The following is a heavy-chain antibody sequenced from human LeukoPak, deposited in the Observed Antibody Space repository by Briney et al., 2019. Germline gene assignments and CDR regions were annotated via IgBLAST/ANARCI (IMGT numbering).Heavy chain of an antibody. CDR3: ARDGGDYYYSYMDV. Sequence: PSETLSLTCTVSGGSISSSYWSWIRQPPGKGLEWIGYIYYRGSTNYNPSLKSRVTISIDTSKTQFSLSLSSVTAADTAVYYCARDGGDYYYSYMDVWGKGTTVTVSS. D-gene: IGHD3-16*01. CDR1: GGSISSSY. V-gene: IGHV4-59*01. J-gene: IGHJ6*03. CDR2: IYYRGST.